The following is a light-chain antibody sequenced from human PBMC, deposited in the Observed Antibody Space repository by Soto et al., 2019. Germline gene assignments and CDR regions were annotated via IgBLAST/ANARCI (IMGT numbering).Light chain of an antibody. Sequence: SALTQPRSVSGSPGQSVTISCTGTSSDVGGYNYVSWYQQYPGKAPKVIIYDVSKRPSGVPDRFSGSKSGNTASLTISGLQAVDESDYYCCSYAGSYTLVFGGGTQLTVL. V-gene: IGLV2-11*01. CDR1: SSDVGGYNY. CDR3: CSYAGSYTLV. J-gene: IGLJ2*01. CDR2: DVS.